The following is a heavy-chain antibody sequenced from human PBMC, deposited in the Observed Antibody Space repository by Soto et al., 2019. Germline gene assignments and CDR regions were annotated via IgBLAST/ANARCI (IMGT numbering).Heavy chain of an antibody. CDR2: ISWNSGSI. J-gene: IGHJ4*02. V-gene: IGHV3-9*01. CDR3: AKDREYDFWSGYVFDY. CDR1: GFTFDDYA. D-gene: IGHD3-3*01. Sequence: GGSLRLSCAASGFTFDDYAMHWVRQAPGKGLEWVSGISWNSGSIGYADSVKGRFTISRDNAKNSLYLQMNSLRAEDTALYYCAKDREYDFWSGYVFDYWGQGTLVTVSS.